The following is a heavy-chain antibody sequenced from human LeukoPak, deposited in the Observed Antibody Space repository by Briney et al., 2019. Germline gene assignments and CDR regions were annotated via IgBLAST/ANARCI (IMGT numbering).Heavy chain of an antibody. V-gene: IGHV3-64D*09. J-gene: IGHJ4*02. CDR1: GFTFSSYA. CDR2: ISSNGGNT. D-gene: IGHD5-18*01. Sequence: GGSLRLSCSASGFTFSSYAMHWVRQAPGRGLEYVPAISSNGGNTYYADSVKGRFTISRDNSKNTLYLQMSSLRAEDTAVYYCVKDGYNYGLYYFDYWGQGTLVTVSS. CDR3: VKDGYNYGLYYFDY.